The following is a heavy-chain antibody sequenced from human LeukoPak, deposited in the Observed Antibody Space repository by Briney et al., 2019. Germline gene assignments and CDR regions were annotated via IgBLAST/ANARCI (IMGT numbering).Heavy chain of an antibody. D-gene: IGHD4-23*01. CDR1: GFTFSSYA. CDR2: ISYDGSNK. Sequence: GRSLRLSCAASGFTFSSYAMHWVRQAPGKGLEWVAVISYDGSNKYYADSVKGRFTISRDNSKNTLYLQMNSLRAEGTAVYYCARAYGGKPDYWGQGTLVTVSS. V-gene: IGHV3-30-3*01. CDR3: ARAYGGKPDY. J-gene: IGHJ4*02.